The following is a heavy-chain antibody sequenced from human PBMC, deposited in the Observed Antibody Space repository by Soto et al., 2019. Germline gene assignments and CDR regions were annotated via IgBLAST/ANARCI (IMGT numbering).Heavy chain of an antibody. CDR2: IIPIFGTA. J-gene: IGHJ5*02. D-gene: IGHD3-9*01. V-gene: IGHV1-69*13. Sequence: SVKVSCKASGGTFSSYAISWVRQAPGQGLEWMGGIIPIFGTANYAQKFQGRVTITADESTSTAYMELSSLRSEDTAVYYCASHKDYDILTGYYMGWFDPWGQGTLVTVSS. CDR3: ASHKDYDILTGYYMGWFDP. CDR1: GGTFSSYA.